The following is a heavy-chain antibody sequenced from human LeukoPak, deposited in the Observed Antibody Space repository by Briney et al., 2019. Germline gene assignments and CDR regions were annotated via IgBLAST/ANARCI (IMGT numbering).Heavy chain of an antibody. J-gene: IGHJ4*02. CDR3: ARGGTSGSLIY. D-gene: IGHD1-26*01. Sequence: PGGSLRLSCAASGFTFSSYWMHWVRQAPGKGLVWVSRINSDGSSTSYADSVKGRITISRDNAKNTLYLQMNSLRTEDTAVYYCARGGTSGSLIYWGQGTLVTVSS. CDR2: INSDGSST. V-gene: IGHV3-74*01. CDR1: GFTFSSYW.